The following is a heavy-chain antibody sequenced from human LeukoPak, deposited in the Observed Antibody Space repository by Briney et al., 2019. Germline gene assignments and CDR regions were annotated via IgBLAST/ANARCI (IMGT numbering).Heavy chain of an antibody. CDR3: ARILNRSGWFFDY. D-gene: IGHD6-19*01. CDR1: GFSLITSGTR. J-gene: IGHJ4*02. CDR2: IDWDDAK. V-gene: IGHV2-70*04. Sequence: SGPTLVNLTQTLTLTCSFSGFSLITSGTRVSWIRQPPGKALEWLARIDWDDAKFYSTSLKTRLTISKDTSKNQVVLTMTNMHPEDTATYYCARILNRSGWFFDYWGQGTQVTVSS.